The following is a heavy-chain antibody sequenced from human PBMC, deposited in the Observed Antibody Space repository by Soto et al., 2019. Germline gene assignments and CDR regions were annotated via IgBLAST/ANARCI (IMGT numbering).Heavy chain of an antibody. CDR3: ARQPYYDILTGYYMGDYYMDV. CDR1: GYSFTSCW. CDR2: IYPGDSDT. J-gene: IGHJ6*03. V-gene: IGHV5-51*01. Sequence: GESLKISCKGSGYSFTSCWIGWVRQMPGKGLEWMGIIYPGDSDTRYSPSFQGQVTISADKSISTAYLQWSSLKASDTAMYYCARQPYYDILTGYYMGDYYMDVGGKGTTVTVS. D-gene: IGHD3-9*01.